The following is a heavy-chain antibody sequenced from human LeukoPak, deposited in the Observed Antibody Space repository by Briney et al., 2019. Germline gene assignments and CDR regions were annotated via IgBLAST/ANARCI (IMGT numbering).Heavy chain of an antibody. D-gene: IGHD5-18*01. CDR3: AKDLAVDTAMVFYYYYYGMDV. CDR1: GFTFSSYA. V-gene: IGHV3-23*01. J-gene: IGHJ6*02. Sequence: GGSLRLSCAASGFTFSSYAMSWVRQAPGKGLEWVSAISGSGGSTYYADSVKGRFTISRDNSKNTLYLQMNSLRAEDTAVYYCAKDLAVDTAMVFYYYYYGMDVWGQETTVTVSS. CDR2: ISGSGGST.